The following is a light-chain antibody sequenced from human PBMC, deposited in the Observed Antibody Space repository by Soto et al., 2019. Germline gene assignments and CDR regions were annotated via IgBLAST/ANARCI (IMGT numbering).Light chain of an antibody. J-gene: IGKJ1*01. Sequence: DIQMTQSPSTLSASVGDRVTITCRASQSISNWLAWYQQKPGKAPKLLIYKTSSLESGVPSRFSGSGSGTDFTLTISSLQPDDFATYYCQQYHTYWTFDQGTKVDVK. CDR3: QQYHTYWT. CDR2: KTS. CDR1: QSISNW. V-gene: IGKV1-5*03.